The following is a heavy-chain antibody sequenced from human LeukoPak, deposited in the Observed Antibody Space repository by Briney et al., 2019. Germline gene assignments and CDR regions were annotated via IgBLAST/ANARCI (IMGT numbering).Heavy chain of an antibody. CDR1: GFTFSSYA. V-gene: IGHV3-23*01. CDR3: AKNGGSQCYSHLDS. Sequence: GGSLRLSCAASGFTFSSYAMSWVRQAPGKGLEWVSGTSSSGGSTYYAGSVKGRFTISRDNSKNTLYLQMNSLRVEDTAVYYCAKNGGSQCYSHLDSWGQGTLVTVSS. J-gene: IGHJ4*02. D-gene: IGHD2-15*01. CDR2: TSSSGGST.